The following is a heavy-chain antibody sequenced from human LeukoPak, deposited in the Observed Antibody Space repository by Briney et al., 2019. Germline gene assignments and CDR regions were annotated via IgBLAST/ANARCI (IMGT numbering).Heavy chain of an antibody. CDR1: GITFSSYA. CDR2: IYSGGST. V-gene: IGHV3-53*01. D-gene: IGHD4-23*01. J-gene: IGHJ4*02. CDR3: ARMGSTVGPL. Sequence: PGGSLRLSCAASGITFSSYAMSWVRQAPGKGLEWVSVIYSGGSTYYADSVKGRFTISRDNSKNTLYLQMNSLRAEDTAVYYCARMGSTVGPLWGQGTLVTVSS.